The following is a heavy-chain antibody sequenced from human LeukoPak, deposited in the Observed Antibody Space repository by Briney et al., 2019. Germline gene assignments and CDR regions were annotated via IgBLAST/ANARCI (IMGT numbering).Heavy chain of an antibody. CDR2: IHSSGNS. Sequence: SETLSLTCTVSGGSISGSDLYWGWIRQLPGKGLEWIGNIHSSGNSFCNPSLKSRVTISVDTSKNQFSLKLSSVTAADTAVYYCARAGGSSGWYRRAYNWFDPWGQGTLVTVSS. D-gene: IGHD6-19*01. V-gene: IGHV4-39*07. CDR3: ARAGGSSGWYRRAYNWFDP. J-gene: IGHJ5*02. CDR1: GGSISGSDLY.